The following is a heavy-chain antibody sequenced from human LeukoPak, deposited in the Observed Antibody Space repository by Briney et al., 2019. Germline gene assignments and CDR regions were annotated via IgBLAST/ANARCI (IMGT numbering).Heavy chain of an antibody. CDR3: ARDPYSEAEGGLGRSGY. CDR2: IDISGST. J-gene: IGHJ4*02. V-gene: IGHV4-61*02. CDR1: GDSITNGNYY. D-gene: IGHD6-13*01. Sequence: SETLSLTCTVSGDSITNGNYYWTWIRQSAGKGLEWIGRIDISGSTIYNPSLKSRVTMSVDTSKNQFSLKLSSVTAADTAVYYCARDPYSEAEGGLGRSGYWGQGTLVTVSS.